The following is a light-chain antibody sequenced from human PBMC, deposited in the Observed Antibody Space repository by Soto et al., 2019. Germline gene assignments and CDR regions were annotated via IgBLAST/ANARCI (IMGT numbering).Light chain of an antibody. CDR1: SSNIGAGYD. CDR2: GNS. CDR3: QSYDSSLSGYV. Sequence: QSVLTQPPSVSGAPGQRVTISCTGSSSNIGAGYDVHWYQQLPGTAPKLLIYGNSNRPSGVPDRFSGSKSGTSAYLAITGLKAEDEADDYCQSYDSSLSGYVFGTGTKLTVL. V-gene: IGLV1-40*01. J-gene: IGLJ1*01.